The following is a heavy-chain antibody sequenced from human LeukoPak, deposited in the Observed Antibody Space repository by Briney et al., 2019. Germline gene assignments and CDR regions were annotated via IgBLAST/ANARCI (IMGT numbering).Heavy chain of an antibody. CDR3: VRSDDFWSGYYGY. D-gene: IGHD3-3*01. CDR1: GGSISSYY. Sequence: SETLSLTCTVSGGSISSYYWSWIRQPPGKGLEWIGYIYYSGSTNYNPSLKSRVTISVDTSKNQFSLKLSSVIAADTAVYYCVRSDDFWSGYYGYWGQGTLVTVSS. CDR2: IYYSGST. V-gene: IGHV4-59*01. J-gene: IGHJ4*02.